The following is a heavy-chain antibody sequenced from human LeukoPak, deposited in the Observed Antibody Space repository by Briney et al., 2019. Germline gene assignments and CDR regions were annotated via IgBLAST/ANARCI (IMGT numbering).Heavy chain of an antibody. CDR1: GFTFDDYA. Sequence: SGGSLRLSCAASGFTFDDYAMHWVRQAPGKGLEWVSLSSWDGGSTYYADSVEGRFTISRDNSKNSLYLQMNSLRAEDTALYYCAKDSSTLGELGEDYFDYWGQGTLVTVSS. D-gene: IGHD1-26*01. V-gene: IGHV3-43D*04. J-gene: IGHJ4*02. CDR3: AKDSSTLGELGEDYFDY. CDR2: SSWDGGST.